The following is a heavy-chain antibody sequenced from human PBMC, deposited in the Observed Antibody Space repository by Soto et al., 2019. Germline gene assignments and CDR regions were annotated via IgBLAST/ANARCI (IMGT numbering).Heavy chain of an antibody. D-gene: IGHD2-21*02. J-gene: IGHJ6*02. Sequence: QVQLQQSGPGLVKPSQTLSLTCTVSGGCISSDYYHWTWIRQSPERGLEWIGYIHHSGSILYNPSLKSRVTISVDTSKNQFSLHLSSVTAADTAVYFCAREDDGGDTLDVWGQGTTVTVSS. CDR1: GGCISSDYYH. CDR2: IHHSGSI. CDR3: AREDDGGDTLDV. V-gene: IGHV4-30-4*08.